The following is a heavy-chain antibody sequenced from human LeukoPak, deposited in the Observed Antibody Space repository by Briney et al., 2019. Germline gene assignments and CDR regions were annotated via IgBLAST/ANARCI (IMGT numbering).Heavy chain of an antibody. J-gene: IGHJ3*02. CDR2: IYPGDSDT. V-gene: IGHV5-51*01. CDR1: GYSFTSYW. Sequence: PGESLKISCKGSGYSFTSYWIGWVRQMPGKGLEWMGIIYPGDSDTRYSPSFQGQVTISADKSISTAYLQWSSLKASDTAMYYCARRSTYYYDSSGYYYDAFDIWGQGTMVTVSS. CDR3: ARRSTYYYDSSGYYYDAFDI. D-gene: IGHD3-22*01.